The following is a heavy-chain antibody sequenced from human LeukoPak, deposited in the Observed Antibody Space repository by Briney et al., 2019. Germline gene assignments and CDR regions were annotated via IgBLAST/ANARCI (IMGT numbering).Heavy chain of an antibody. V-gene: IGHV4-34*01. Sequence: SETLSVTCTVYGESFSGYYWSWIRQPPGKGLEWIGEINHSGSTNYNPSLKSRVIISLDTSKNLFSLKLTSMTAADTAVYYCASTERCSTTCPLESCGQRTLVTVSS. CDR1: GESFSGYY. J-gene: IGHJ4*02. D-gene: IGHD2-2*01. CDR2: INHSGST. CDR3: ASTERCSTTCPLES.